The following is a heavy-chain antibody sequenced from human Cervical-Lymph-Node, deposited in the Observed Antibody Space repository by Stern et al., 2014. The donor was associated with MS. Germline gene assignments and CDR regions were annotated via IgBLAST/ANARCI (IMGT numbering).Heavy chain of an antibody. CDR3: ARVRYDYGDYVLGY. Sequence: VQLVESGPGLVKPSETLSLTCTVSGGSISSYYWSWIRQPPGKGLEWIWYIYYSGSTNYNPSLKSRVTISVDTSKNQFSLKLSSVTAADTAVYYCARVRYDYGDYVLGYWGQGTLVTVSS. CDR2: IYYSGST. V-gene: IGHV4-59*01. D-gene: IGHD4-17*01. J-gene: IGHJ4*02. CDR1: GGSISSYY.